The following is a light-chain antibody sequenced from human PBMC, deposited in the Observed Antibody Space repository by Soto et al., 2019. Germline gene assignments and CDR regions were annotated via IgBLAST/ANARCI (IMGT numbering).Light chain of an antibody. CDR2: DAS. Sequence: EIVLTQSPDTLSLSPGERATLSCRASQSVITKLAWYQQKPGLAPRLLIYDASTRTIGTPARFSGSGSGTEFTLTISSLQSEDFAMYYCQQYNDWPPWTFGQGTKVDIK. CDR1: QSVITK. J-gene: IGKJ1*01. V-gene: IGKV3-15*01. CDR3: QQYNDWPPWT.